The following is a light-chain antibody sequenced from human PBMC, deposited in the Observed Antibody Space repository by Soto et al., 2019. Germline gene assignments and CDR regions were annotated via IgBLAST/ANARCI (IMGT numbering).Light chain of an antibody. CDR1: SSDVGGYNY. CDR3: SSFTSTSTFV. Sequence: LTQPASVSGSPGQSIAISCTGTSSDVGGYNYVSWYQQHPGIAPRLLISEVSNRPSGVSNRFSGSKSGNTASLTISGLQAEDEADYYCSSFTSTSTFVFGTGTKVTVL. V-gene: IGLV2-14*01. J-gene: IGLJ1*01. CDR2: EVS.